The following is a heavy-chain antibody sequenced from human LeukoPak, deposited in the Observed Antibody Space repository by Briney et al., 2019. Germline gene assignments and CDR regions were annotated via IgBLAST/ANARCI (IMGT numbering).Heavy chain of an antibody. CDR1: GGSFSGYY. J-gene: IGHJ4*02. D-gene: IGHD3-22*01. CDR3: ARGRGVVVTRFDY. Sequence: PSETLSLTCAVYGGSFSGYYWSWIRQPPGKGLEWIGEINHSGSTNYNPSLKSRVTISVDTSKNQFSLKLSSVTAADTPVYYCARGRGVVVTRFDYWGQGTLVTVSS. CDR2: INHSGST. V-gene: IGHV4-34*01.